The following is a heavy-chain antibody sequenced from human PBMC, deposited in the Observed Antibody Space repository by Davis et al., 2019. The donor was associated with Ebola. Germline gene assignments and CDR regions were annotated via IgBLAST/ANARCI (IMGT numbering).Heavy chain of an antibody. J-gene: IGHJ6*02. D-gene: IGHD3-10*01. CDR1: AFNFSSYA. CDR2: ISYDGSNK. V-gene: IGHV3-30*04. Sequence: GESLKISCAASAFNFSSYAMHWVRQAPGKGLEWVAVISYDGSNKYYADSVKGRFTISRDNSRNTLYLQMNSLRAEDTAVYYCAKDQLLWFGELLYSYYGMDVWGQGTTVTVSS. CDR3: AKDQLLWFGELLYSYYGMDV.